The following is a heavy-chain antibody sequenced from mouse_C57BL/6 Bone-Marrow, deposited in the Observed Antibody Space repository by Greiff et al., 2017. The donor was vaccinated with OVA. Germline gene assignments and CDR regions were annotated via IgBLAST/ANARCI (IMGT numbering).Heavy chain of an antibody. Sequence: EVKVIESGGGLVQPGGSLKLSCAASGFTFSDYGMAWVRQAPRKGPEWVAFISNLAYSIYYADTVTGRFTISRENAKNTLYLEMSSLRSEDTAMYYCARVRGNYGFFAYWGQGTLVTVSA. CDR1: GFTFSDYG. CDR2: ISNLAYSI. J-gene: IGHJ3*01. V-gene: IGHV5-15*01. CDR3: ARVRGNYGFFAY. D-gene: IGHD2-1*01.